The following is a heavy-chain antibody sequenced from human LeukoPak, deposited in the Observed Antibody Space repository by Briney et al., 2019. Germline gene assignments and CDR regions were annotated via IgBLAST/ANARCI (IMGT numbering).Heavy chain of an antibody. V-gene: IGHV4-38-2*01. CDR1: GFTSSDHY. D-gene: IGHD3-16*01. Sequence: GSLRLSCVVSGFTSSDHYIDWARQAPGKGLEWIGSIYDSGSTYYNPSLKSRVTISVDTSKNQFSLKLNSVTAADTAVYYCARHYGPWGQGTLVTVSS. CDR2: IYDSGST. J-gene: IGHJ5*02. CDR3: ARHYGP.